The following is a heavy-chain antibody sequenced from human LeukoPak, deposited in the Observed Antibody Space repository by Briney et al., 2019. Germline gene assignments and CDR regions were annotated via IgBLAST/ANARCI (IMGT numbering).Heavy chain of an antibody. V-gene: IGHV4-39*02. D-gene: IGHD4-17*01. CDR1: GASISSSSSS. CDR2: IYYSGLT. J-gene: IGHJ4*02. Sequence: SETLSLTCTVSGASISSSSSSWGWVRPPPGKGPEWIGSIYYSGLTYDNPSLKSRVSISVDPSKNHFSLKVSSVTAADTAVYYCASGTFDDYGDYDRGDYFDHWGQGTLVTVSS. CDR3: ASGTFDDYGDYDRGDYFDH.